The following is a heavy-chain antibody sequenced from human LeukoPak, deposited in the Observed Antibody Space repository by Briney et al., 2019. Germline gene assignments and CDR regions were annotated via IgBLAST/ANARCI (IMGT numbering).Heavy chain of an antibody. CDR1: GFSLNSYA. V-gene: IGHV3-23*01. J-gene: IGHJ3*02. CDR3: GKRDDSSSWTAFDI. Sequence: GGSLRLSCAASGFSLNSYAMSWVRQGPGKGPEWVSAIGGGGGTTYYADSVKGRFSISRDNGKNTLYLQMNSLRVEDTAVYYCGKRDDSSSWTAFDIWGQGTMVSVSS. CDR2: IGGGGGTT. D-gene: IGHD6-13*01.